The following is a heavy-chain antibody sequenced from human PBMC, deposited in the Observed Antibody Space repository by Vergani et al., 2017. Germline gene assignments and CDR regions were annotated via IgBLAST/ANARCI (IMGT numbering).Heavy chain of an antibody. Sequence: QLQLQESGPGLVKPSETLSLTCTVSGGSISSSSYYWGWIRQPPGKGLEWIGSIYYSGSTYYNPSLKSRVTISVDTSKNQFSLKLSSVTAADTAVYYCARHPRNRWWFDPWGQGTLVTVSS. CDR1: GGSISSSSYY. CDR2: IYYSGST. D-gene: IGHD1-14*01. V-gene: IGHV4-39*01. J-gene: IGHJ5*02. CDR3: ARHPRNRWWFDP.